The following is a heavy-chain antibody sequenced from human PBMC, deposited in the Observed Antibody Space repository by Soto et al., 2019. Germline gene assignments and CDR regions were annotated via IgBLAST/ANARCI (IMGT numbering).Heavy chain of an antibody. CDR3: ARSEYCSGGSRHMAFDS. V-gene: IGHV4-39*02. CDR1: GGSISSSNYY. CDR2: IYYSGST. D-gene: IGHD2-15*01. J-gene: IGHJ5*01. Sequence: PSETLSLTCTVSGGSISSSNYYWGWIRQPPGKGLEWIGSIYYSGSTFYNPSLKSRVTISVDTSKNHFSLRLSSVTAADTGVFYCARSEYCSGGSRHMAFDSWGQGTLVTVSS.